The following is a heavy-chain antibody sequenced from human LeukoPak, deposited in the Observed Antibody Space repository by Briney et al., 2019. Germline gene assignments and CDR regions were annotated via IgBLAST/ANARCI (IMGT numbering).Heavy chain of an antibody. D-gene: IGHD3-10*01. V-gene: IGHV3-66*01. J-gene: IGHJ4*02. CDR2: IYSGGST. CDR1: GFTVSSNY. Sequence: PGGSLRLSCAASGFTVSSNYMSWVRQAPGKGLEWVSVIYSGGSTYYADSVKGRFTISRDNSKNTLYLQMNRLRAEDTAVYYCARDLDYGSGSHDYWGQGTLVTVSS. CDR3: ARDLDYGSGSHDY.